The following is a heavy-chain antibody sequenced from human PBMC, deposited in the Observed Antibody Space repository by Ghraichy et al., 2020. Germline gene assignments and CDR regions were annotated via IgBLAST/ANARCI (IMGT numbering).Heavy chain of an antibody. J-gene: IGHJ4*02. V-gene: IGHV3-7*01. Sequence: GGSLRLSCAASGFTFSSYWMSWVRQAPGKGLEWVANIKQDGSEKYYVDSVKGRFTISRDNAKNSLYLQMNSLRAEDTAVYYCAREDIVVVSAANGWYFDYWGQGTLVTVSS. CDR1: GFTFSSYW. CDR2: IKQDGSEK. CDR3: AREDIVVVSAANGWYFDY. D-gene: IGHD2-2*01.